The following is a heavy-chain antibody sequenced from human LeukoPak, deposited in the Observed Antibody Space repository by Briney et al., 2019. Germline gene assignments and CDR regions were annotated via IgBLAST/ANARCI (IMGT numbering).Heavy chain of an antibody. CDR3: ARERRLLHYFDY. CDR2: IYHSGTT. J-gene: IGHJ4*02. CDR1: GGSISSADYS. V-gene: IGHV4-30-2*01. Sequence: SQTLSLTCAVSGGSISSADYSWSWIRQPPGKGLEWIGYIYHSGTTYYNSSLKSRVTMSVDRSTNQFSQYLSSVTAADTAVYYCARERRLLHYFDYWGQGTLVSVSS. D-gene: IGHD2-21*01.